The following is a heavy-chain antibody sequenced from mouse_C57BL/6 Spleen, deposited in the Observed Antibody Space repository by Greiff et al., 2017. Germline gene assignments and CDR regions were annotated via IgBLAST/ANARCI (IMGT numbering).Heavy chain of an antibody. Sequence: VMLVESGPGLVQPSQSLSITCTVSGFSLTSYGVHWVRQSPGKGLEWLGVIWSGGSTDYNAAFISRLSISKDNSKSQVFFKMNSLQADDTAIYYCAREGHYYGSYYFDYWGQGTTLTVSS. CDR3: AREGHYYGSYYFDY. CDR2: IWSGGST. J-gene: IGHJ2*01. D-gene: IGHD1-2*01. CDR1: GFSLTSYG. V-gene: IGHV2-2*01.